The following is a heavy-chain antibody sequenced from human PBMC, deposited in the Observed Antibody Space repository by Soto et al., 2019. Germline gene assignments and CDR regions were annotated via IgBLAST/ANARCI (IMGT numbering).Heavy chain of an antibody. J-gene: IGHJ5*02. V-gene: IGHV3-23*01. CDR1: GFTFSSYA. Sequence: EVQLLESGGGLGQPGGSLRLSCAASGFTFSSYAMNWVRQAPGKGLEWVSNISGSGGNTYYADSVKGRFTISRDNSKSTLYLQMNSLRAEDTAVYYCAKGADWFDRWGQGTLVTVSS. D-gene: IGHD3-16*01. CDR2: ISGSGGNT. CDR3: AKGADWFDR.